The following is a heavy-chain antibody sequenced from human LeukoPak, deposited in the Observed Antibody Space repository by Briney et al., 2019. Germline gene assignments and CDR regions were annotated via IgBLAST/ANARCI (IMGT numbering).Heavy chain of an antibody. V-gene: IGHV3-20*04. J-gene: IGHJ4*02. CDR2: INWNGGST. CDR1: GFTFDDYG. CDR3: ARDVKKYSSGWYGYEPYYFDY. D-gene: IGHD6-19*01. Sequence: GGSLRLSCAASGFTFDDYGMSWVRQAPGKGLEWVSGINWNGGSTGYADSVKGRFTISRDNAKNSLHLQMNSLRAEDTALYYCARDVKKYSSGWYGYEPYYFDYWGQGTLVTVSS.